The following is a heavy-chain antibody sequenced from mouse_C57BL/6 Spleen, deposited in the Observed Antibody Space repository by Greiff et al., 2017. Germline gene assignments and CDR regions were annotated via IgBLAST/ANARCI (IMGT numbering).Heavy chain of an antibody. CDR2: IYPGDGDT. J-gene: IGHJ2*01. CDR3: AGYDYDVGY. V-gene: IGHV1-82*01. CDR1: GYAFSSSW. D-gene: IGHD2-4*01. Sequence: VQLVESGPELVKPGASVKISCKASGYAFSSSWMNWVKQRPGKGLEWIGRIYPGDGDTNYNGKFKGKATLTADKSSSTAYMQLSSLTSEDSAVYFCAGYDYDVGYWGQGTTLTVSS.